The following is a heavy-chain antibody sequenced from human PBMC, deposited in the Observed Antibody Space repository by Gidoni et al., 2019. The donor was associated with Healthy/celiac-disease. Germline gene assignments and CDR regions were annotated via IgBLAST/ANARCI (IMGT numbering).Heavy chain of an antibody. Sequence: QVQLVESGGGVVQPGRSLRLSCAASGFPFSSYGMHWVRQAPGKGLEWVAVIAYDGSNKYYADSVKGRFTISRDNSKNTLYLQMNSLRAEDTAVYYCAKDSGGDSSSWTGYFDYWGQGTLVTVSS. D-gene: IGHD6-13*01. CDR1: GFPFSSYG. CDR3: AKDSGGDSSSWTGYFDY. CDR2: IAYDGSNK. J-gene: IGHJ4*02. V-gene: IGHV3-30*18.